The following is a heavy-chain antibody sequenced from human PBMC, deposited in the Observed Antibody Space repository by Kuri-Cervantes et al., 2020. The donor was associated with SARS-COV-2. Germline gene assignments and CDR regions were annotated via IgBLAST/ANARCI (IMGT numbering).Heavy chain of an antibody. CDR2: IYYSGST. J-gene: IGHJ3*02. Sequence: LRLSCTVSGGSISSGDYYWSWVRQPPGKGPEWIGYIYYSGSTYYNPSLKSRVTISVDTSKNQFSLKLSSVTAADTAVYYCARDPYYDYVWGSYRLGGAFDIWGQGTMVTVSS. D-gene: IGHD3-16*02. CDR3: ARDPYYDYVWGSYRLGGAFDI. CDR1: GGSISSGDYY. V-gene: IGHV4-30-4*01.